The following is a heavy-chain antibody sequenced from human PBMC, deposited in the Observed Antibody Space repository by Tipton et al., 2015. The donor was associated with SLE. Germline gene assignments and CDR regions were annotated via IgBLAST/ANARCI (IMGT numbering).Heavy chain of an antibody. J-gene: IGHJ4*02. D-gene: IGHD5-12*01. Sequence: SLRLSCAASGFTFSSYGMHWVRQAPGKGLEWVAVISYDGSNKYYADSVKGRFTISRDNSKNTLYLQMNSLRAEDTAVYYCARSLSGYDFFDYWGQGTLVTVSS. CDR1: GFTFSSYG. CDR2: ISYDGSNK. CDR3: ARSLSGYDFFDY. V-gene: IGHV3-30*19.